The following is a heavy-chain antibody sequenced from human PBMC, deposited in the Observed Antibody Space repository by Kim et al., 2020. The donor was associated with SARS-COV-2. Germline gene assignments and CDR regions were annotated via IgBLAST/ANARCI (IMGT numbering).Heavy chain of an antibody. CDR2: ISSSSSYT. Sequence: GGSLRLSCAASGFTFSDYYMSWIRQAPGKGLEWVSYISSSSSYTNYADSVKGRFTISRDNAKNSLYLQMNSLRAEDTAVYYCARTTYYYDSSGGADAFDIWGQGTMVTVSS. CDR1: GFTFSDYY. J-gene: IGHJ3*02. V-gene: IGHV3-11*06. CDR3: ARTTYYYDSSGGADAFDI. D-gene: IGHD3-22*01.